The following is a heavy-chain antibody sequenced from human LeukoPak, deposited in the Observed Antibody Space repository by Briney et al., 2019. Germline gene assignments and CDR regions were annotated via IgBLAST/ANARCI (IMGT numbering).Heavy chain of an antibody. CDR2: MNPSSGNT. J-gene: IGHJ6*02. V-gene: IGHV1-8*01. CDR1: GYTFTSYD. CDR3: ARGLVAAGTFYYYYYYGMDV. D-gene: IGHD6-13*01. Sequence: ASVKVSCKASGYTFTSYDINWVRQATGQGLEWMGWMNPSSGNTGYAQKFQGRVTMTRNTSISTAYMELSSLRSEDTAVYYCARGLVAAGTFYYYYYYGMDVWGQGTTVTVSS.